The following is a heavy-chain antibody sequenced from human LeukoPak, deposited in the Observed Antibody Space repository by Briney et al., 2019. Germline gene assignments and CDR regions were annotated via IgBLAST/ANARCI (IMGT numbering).Heavy chain of an antibody. CDR3: AKSLYGGCDY. Sequence: GGSLRLSCAASGFTFSTYWMHWVRQAPGKGLEWVSGVNGNGGSTSYADSVKGRFTISRDNSKNTVYLQMNSLRVEDTAVYYCAKSLYGGCDYWGQGTVVTVSS. J-gene: IGHJ4*02. CDR1: GFTFSTYW. V-gene: IGHV3-23*01. CDR2: VNGNGGST. D-gene: IGHD3-16*02.